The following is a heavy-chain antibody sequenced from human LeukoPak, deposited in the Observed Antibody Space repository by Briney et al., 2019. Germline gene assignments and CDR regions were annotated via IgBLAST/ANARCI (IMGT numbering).Heavy chain of an antibody. Sequence: SETLSLTCTVSGGSISSGDYYWSWIRQPPGKGLEWIGYIHYTGSTNYNPSLKSRVTISVDTSKSQFSLKLNSVTAADTAVYYCARDLRSVAGTYYYYGMVVWGRGTTVTVSS. V-gene: IGHV4-61*08. CDR3: ARDLRSVAGTYYYYGMVV. D-gene: IGHD6-19*01. CDR2: IHYTGST. CDR1: GGSISSGDYY. J-gene: IGHJ6*02.